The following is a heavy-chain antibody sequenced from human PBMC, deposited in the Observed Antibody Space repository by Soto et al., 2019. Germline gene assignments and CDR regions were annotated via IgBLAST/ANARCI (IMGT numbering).Heavy chain of an antibody. CDR3: ARDRGVAPPVAGNTHYYYYMDV. Sequence: QDQLVQSGAEVKKPGASVTVSCKASGYSFTNYGITWVRQAPGQGLEWMGWISGFNGNTHYAQKLQGRVTMTTDASMSTAYMELRSLRSDDTAVYYCARDRGVAPPVAGNTHYYYYMDVWGKGTTVTVSS. V-gene: IGHV1-18*01. D-gene: IGHD6-19*01. J-gene: IGHJ6*03. CDR1: GYSFTNYG. CDR2: ISGFNGNT.